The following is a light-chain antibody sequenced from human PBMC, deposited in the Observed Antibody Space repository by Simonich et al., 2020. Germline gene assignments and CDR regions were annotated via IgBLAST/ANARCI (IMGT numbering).Light chain of an antibody. CDR3: SSYAGSNNLV. J-gene: IGLJ3*02. CDR1: SSDVGGYNY. Sequence: QSALTKPASVSGSPGQSNTISCTGNSSDVGGYNYVSRYHKHPGKAPKLMIYDVSKRPSGVPDRFSGSKSGNTASLTVSGLQAEDEADYYCSSYAGSNNLVFGGGTKLTVL. V-gene: IGLV2-8*01. CDR2: DVS.